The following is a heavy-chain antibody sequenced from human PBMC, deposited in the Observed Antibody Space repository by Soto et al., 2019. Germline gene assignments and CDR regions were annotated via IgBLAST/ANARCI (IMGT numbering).Heavy chain of an antibody. Sequence: GGSLSLSYAASGFTFTNYLMTWVRQAPGKGLEWVSSIDKSGGDTYYADSVKGRFTISRDNSKNTLYLQMNGLRAEDTALYYCAKDTYSRSWYFWGQGTLVSLS. CDR2: IDKSGGDT. CDR1: GFTFTNYL. V-gene: IGHV3-23*05. D-gene: IGHD2-2*01. CDR3: AKDTYSRSWYF. J-gene: IGHJ4*02.